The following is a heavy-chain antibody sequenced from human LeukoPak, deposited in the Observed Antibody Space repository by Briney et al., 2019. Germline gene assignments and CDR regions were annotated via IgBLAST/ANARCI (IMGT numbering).Heavy chain of an antibody. V-gene: IGHV3-74*01. J-gene: IGHJ3*02. CDR1: GFSFSSYW. D-gene: IGHD3-10*01. CDR2: INIDGSTT. Sequence: GGSLRLSCAASGFSFSSYWMHWVRQAPGKGLVWVSRINIDGSTTTYADSVKGRFTISRDNAKNTLSLQMNSLRAEDTAVYYCARSYYGSGSYKPAGYDAFDIWGQGTMVTVSS. CDR3: ARSYYGSGSYKPAGYDAFDI.